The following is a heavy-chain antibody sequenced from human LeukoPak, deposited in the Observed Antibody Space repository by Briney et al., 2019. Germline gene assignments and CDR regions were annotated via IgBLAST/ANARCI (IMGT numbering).Heavy chain of an antibody. CDR2: MYHSGST. V-gene: IGHV4-30-2*01. J-gene: IGHJ4*02. CDR1: GGSISSGGYS. Sequence: SETLSLTCTISGGSISSGGYSWSWIRQPPGKGLEWVGYMYHSGSTYYNPSLKSRATISVDRSKNQFSLKLSSVTAADTAVYYCARGDYDSSGYYPGYFDYWGQGTLVTVSS. D-gene: IGHD3-22*01. CDR3: ARGDYDSSGYYPGYFDY.